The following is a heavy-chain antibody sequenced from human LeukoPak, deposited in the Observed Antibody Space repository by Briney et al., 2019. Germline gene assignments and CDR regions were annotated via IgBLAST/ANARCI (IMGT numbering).Heavy chain of an antibody. Sequence: ASMKVSCKASGYTFTGYYMSWVRQAPGQGFEWMGWINPNSGATKYAQNFQGRVTMTRDTSITAAYMEVSGLTFDDTAVYYCARSDEYASEYYLDYWGQGTLVTVSS. CDR2: INPNSGAT. D-gene: IGHD2-2*01. V-gene: IGHV1-2*02. CDR1: GYTFTGYY. J-gene: IGHJ4*02. CDR3: ARSDEYASEYYLDY.